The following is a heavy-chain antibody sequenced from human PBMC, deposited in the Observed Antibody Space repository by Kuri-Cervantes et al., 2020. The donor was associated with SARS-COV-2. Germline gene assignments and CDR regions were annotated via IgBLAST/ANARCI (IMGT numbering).Heavy chain of an antibody. CDR1: GFTFSSYA. D-gene: IGHD5-12*01. V-gene: IGHV3-21*01. J-gene: IGHJ4*02. Sequence: GGSLRLSCAASGFTFSSYAMSWVRQAPGKGLEWVSSISSSSSYIYYADSVKGRFTISRDNAKNSLYLQMNSLRAEDTAVYYCARASVARYYFDYWGQGTLVTVSS. CDR3: ARASVARYYFDY. CDR2: ISSSSSYI.